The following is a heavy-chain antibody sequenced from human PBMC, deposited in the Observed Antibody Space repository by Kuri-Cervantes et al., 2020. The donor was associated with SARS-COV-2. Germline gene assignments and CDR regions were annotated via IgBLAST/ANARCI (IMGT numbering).Heavy chain of an antibody. CDR1: GFSFSSYA. J-gene: IGHJ6*02. CDR3: AKDPTATTEYYYAMDV. V-gene: IGHV3-23*01. Sequence: GESLKIYCAASGFSFSSYAMSWVRQAPGKGLEWVSVISGSGTGAYYADSVKGRFTISRDNSKNTLYLQMNSLRAEDTAVYFCAKDPTATTEYYYAMDVLGQGTTVTVSS. CDR2: ISGSGTGA. D-gene: IGHD1-7*01.